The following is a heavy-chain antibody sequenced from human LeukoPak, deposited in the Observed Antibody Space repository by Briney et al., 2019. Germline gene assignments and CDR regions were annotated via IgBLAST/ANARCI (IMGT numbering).Heavy chain of an antibody. V-gene: IGHV3-66*01. J-gene: IGHJ4*02. CDR3: ASRGMYYYDSSGYYHDY. D-gene: IGHD3-22*01. CDR1: GFTVSSNY. CDR2: IYSGGST. Sequence: GGSLRLSCAASGFTVSSNYMSWVRQAPGKGLEWVSVIYSGGSTYYADSVKGRFTISRDNSKNTLYLQMNSLRAEDTAVYYCASRGMYYYDSSGYYHDYWGQGTLVTVSS.